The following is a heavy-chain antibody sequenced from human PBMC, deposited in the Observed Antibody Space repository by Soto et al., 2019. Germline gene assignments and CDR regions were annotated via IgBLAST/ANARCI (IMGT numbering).Heavy chain of an antibody. D-gene: IGHD2-8*01. CDR1: GFACSNAW. Sequence: PGGSLRLSCAASGFACSNAWMSWVRQAPGKGLEWVGRIKSETDGETTDYVAPVKGRFTISRDDSKNTLYLQMNSLKIEDTAVYYCTTDLNGGSDYWGRGPLVTVSS. J-gene: IGHJ4*02. CDR2: IKSETDGETT. CDR3: TTDLNGGSDY. V-gene: IGHV3-15*01.